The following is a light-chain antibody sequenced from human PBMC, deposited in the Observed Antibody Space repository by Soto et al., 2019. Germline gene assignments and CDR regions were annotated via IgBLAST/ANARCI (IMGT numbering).Light chain of an antibody. CDR2: GAS. Sequence: EIVLTQSPGTLSLSPGERATLSCRASQSVSGRYLAWYQQKPGQAPRPLIYGASSRASGIPYRFSGSGSGTDFTLTISRLEPEDFAVYYCQQYSSTPWTFGQGTKVEIK. V-gene: IGKV3-20*01. J-gene: IGKJ1*01. CDR3: QQYSSTPWT. CDR1: QSVSGRY.